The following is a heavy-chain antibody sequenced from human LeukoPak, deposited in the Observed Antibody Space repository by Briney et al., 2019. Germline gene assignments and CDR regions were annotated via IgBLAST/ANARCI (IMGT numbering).Heavy chain of an antibody. J-gene: IGHJ3*02. CDR2: ISGSGGST. CDR1: GFTFSSYA. CDR3: ARDQGAFDI. Sequence: PGGSLRLSCAASGFTFSSYAMSWVRQAPGKGLEWVSAISGSGGSTYYADSVKGRFTISRDNAKNSLYLQMNSLRAEDTAVYYCARDQGAFDIWGQGTMVTVSS. V-gene: IGHV3-23*01. D-gene: IGHD1-26*01.